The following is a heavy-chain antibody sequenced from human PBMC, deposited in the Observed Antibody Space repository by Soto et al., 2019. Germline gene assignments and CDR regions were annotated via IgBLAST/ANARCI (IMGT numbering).Heavy chain of an antibody. J-gene: IGHJ5*02. CDR1: GYTFTSYY. CDR2: INPSGGST. D-gene: IGHD1-7*01. Sequence: ASVKVSCKASGYTFTSYYMHWVRQAPGQGLEWMGIINPSGGSTSYAQKFQGRVTMTRDTSTSTVYMELSSLRSEDTAVYYCAKEGTGTTSWFDPWGQGTLVTVSS. V-gene: IGHV1-46*01. CDR3: AKEGTGTTSWFDP.